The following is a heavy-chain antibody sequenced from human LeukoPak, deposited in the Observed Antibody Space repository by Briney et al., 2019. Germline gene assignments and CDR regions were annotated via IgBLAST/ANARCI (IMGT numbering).Heavy chain of an antibody. V-gene: IGHV4-39*01. J-gene: IGHJ4*02. CDR2: IYYSGST. Sequence: SETLYLTCTVSGGSISSSSYYWGWIRQPPGKGLEWIGSIYYSGSTYYNPSLKSRVTISVDTSKNQFSLKLSSVTAADTAVYYCARLPDYGDYVHPFDYWGQGALVTVSS. D-gene: IGHD4-17*01. CDR3: ARLPDYGDYVHPFDY. CDR1: GGSISSSSYY.